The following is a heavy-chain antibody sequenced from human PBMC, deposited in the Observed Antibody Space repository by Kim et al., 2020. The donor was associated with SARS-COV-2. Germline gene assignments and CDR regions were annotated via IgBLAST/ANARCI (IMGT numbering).Heavy chain of an antibody. J-gene: IGHJ4*02. CDR1: SDSISAYY. CDR3: ARSEGRASWHQFDY. V-gene: IGHV4-59*01. Sequence: SETLSLTCTVSSDSISAYYWSWIRRLPGKGLEWIGYIFYSGSTSYNPSLKSRVTISWDTSRNQFSLDLTSVTHADTTVYYCARSEGRASWHQFDYWGQGMLVAVS. CDR2: IFYSGST.